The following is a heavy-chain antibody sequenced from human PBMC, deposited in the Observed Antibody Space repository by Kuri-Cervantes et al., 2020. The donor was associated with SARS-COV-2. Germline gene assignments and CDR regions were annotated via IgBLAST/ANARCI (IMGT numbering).Heavy chain of an antibody. D-gene: IGHD6-6*01. J-gene: IGHJ6*02. V-gene: IGHV1-8*01. CDR1: GYTFTSYD. CDR2: MNPNSGNT. CDR3: AREVAAPRTSGYYGMDV. Sequence: ASVKVSCKASGYTFTSYDINWVRQATGQGLEWMGWMNPNSGNTSYAQKFQGRVTMTRDTSTSTVYMELSSLRSEDTAVYYCAREVAAPRTSGYYGMDVWGQGTTVTVSS.